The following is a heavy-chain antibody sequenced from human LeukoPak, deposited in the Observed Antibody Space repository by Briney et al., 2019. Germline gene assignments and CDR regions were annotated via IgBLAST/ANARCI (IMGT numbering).Heavy chain of an antibody. V-gene: IGHV4-61*01. CDR3: ARDRGGRWLQSPHIDY. CDR1: GGSVSSGSYY. J-gene: IGHJ4*02. CDR2: IYYSGST. Sequence: SETLSLTCTVSGGSVSSGSYYWRWIRQPPGKGLEWIGYIYYSGSTNYNPSLKSRVTISVDTSKNQFSLKLSSVTAADTAVYYCARDRGGRWLQSPHIDYWGQGALVTVSS. D-gene: IGHD5-24*01.